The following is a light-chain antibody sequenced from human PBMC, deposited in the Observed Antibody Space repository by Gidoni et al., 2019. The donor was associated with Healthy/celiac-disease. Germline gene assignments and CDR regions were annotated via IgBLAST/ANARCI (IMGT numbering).Light chain of an antibody. CDR2: DAS. CDR3: QQYDNLPPGLT. Sequence: DTQMTLSPYSLSASVGDRVTITCQASQDISNYLNWYQQKPGKAPKLLIYDASNLETGVPSRFSGSGSGTDFTFTISSLQPEDIATYYCQQYDNLPPGLTFGGGTKVEIK. J-gene: IGKJ4*01. CDR1: QDISNY. V-gene: IGKV1-33*01.